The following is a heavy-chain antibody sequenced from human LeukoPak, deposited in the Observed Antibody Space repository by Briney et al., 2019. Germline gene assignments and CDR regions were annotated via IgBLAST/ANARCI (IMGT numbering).Heavy chain of an antibody. V-gene: IGHV1-2*02. D-gene: IGHD3-16*01. J-gene: IGHJ6*02. CDR2: INPHSGDT. Sequence: ASVKVSCTASGYTFTSYLMHWVRQAPGQGLEWMGWINPHSGDTNYLQKFQGRVTVTRDTSISTVYMDLSSLRSDDTALYYCARALGAYGLDVWGQGTTVTVSS. CDR1: GYTFTSYL. CDR3: ARALGAYGLDV.